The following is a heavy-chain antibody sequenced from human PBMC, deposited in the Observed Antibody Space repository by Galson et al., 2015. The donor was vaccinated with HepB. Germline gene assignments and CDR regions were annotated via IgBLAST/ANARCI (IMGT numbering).Heavy chain of an antibody. CDR1: EFTFHKYV. CDR2: VSGSGGIT. D-gene: IGHD3-10*01. CDR3: AKGRDGSGSYRVFYGLDV. J-gene: IGHJ6*02. Sequence: SLRLSCAASEFTFHKYVMTWVRQAPGKGLEWVSGVSGSGGITRYADSVKGRFTISRDNSKNTLYLQMNNLTVEDTAVYYCAKGRDGSGSYRVFYGLDVWGQGTTVTVSS. V-gene: IGHV3-23*01.